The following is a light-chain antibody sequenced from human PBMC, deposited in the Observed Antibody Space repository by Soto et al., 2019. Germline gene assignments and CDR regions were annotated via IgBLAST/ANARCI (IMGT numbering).Light chain of an antibody. Sequence: TLSVSPGERATLSCRASQNVKTRLAWYQQKPGQAPRLLIYDAFTRATGIPARFSGSASGTDFTLTISSLQSEDFAVYYCQQYDEWPLTFGGGTKVDIK. J-gene: IGKJ4*01. CDR3: QQYDEWPLT. CDR2: DAF. CDR1: QNVKTR. V-gene: IGKV3-15*01.